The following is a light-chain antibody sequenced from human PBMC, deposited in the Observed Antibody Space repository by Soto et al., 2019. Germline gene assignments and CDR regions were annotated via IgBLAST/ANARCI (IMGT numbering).Light chain of an antibody. Sequence: IQVTQSPPSMAASVVDRVTITFLASQDIGKWMTWYQQKPGKTPKLLIYSASTLVRGVPSRFSGSGSGTEFTLTISGLQPEDSLPYYCQQAKSFPITFGQGTRLEIK. CDR2: SAS. CDR1: QDIGKW. CDR3: QQAKSFPIT. J-gene: IGKJ5*01. V-gene: IGKV1-12*01.